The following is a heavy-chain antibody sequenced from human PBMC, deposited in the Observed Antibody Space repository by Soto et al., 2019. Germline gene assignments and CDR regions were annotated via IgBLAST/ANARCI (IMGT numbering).Heavy chain of an antibody. CDR1: GGSISSGDYY. CDR3: AREVVVPAAIPFT. Sequence: SETLSLTCTVSGGSISSGDYYWSWIRQPPGKGLEWIGYIYYSGSTYYNPSLKSRVTISVDTSKNQFSLKLSSVTAADTAVYYCAREVVVPAAIPFTWGQGTLVTVSS. J-gene: IGHJ4*02. V-gene: IGHV4-30-4*01. CDR2: IYYSGST. D-gene: IGHD2-2*01.